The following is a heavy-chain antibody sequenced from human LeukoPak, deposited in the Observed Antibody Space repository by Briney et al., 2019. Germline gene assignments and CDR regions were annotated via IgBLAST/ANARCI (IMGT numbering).Heavy chain of an antibody. CDR3: ASITHPIAAAGVDY. Sequence: PGGSLRLSCAASGFTFSTYAMSWVRRAPGKGLEWVSAISGSGGSTYYADSVKGRFTISRDNSKNTLYLQMNSLRAEDTAVYYCASITHPIAAAGVDYWGQGTLVTVSS. CDR1: GFTFSTYA. D-gene: IGHD6-13*01. V-gene: IGHV3-23*01. J-gene: IGHJ4*02. CDR2: ISGSGGST.